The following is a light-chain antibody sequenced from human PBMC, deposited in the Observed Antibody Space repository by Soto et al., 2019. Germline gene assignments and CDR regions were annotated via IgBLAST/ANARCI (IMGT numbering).Light chain of an antibody. V-gene: IGKV3-20*01. J-gene: IGKJ5*01. CDR1: ERIYSAY. CDR2: GTS. CDR3: QQYGNSPIT. Sequence: EFVLTQSPGTLSLSPGERATLSCRASERIYSAYLGWYQQKPGQAPRLLIYGTSSRATGIPDRFSGSGSGTDFTLTISRLEPEDFAVYYCQQYGNSPITFGQGTRLEIK.